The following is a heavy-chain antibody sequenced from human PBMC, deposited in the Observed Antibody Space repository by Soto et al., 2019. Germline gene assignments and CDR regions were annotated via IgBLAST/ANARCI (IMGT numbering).Heavy chain of an antibody. Sequence: QVQLVESGGGVVQPGRSLRLSCVGSGFTFSSYTMHWVRQAPGKGLEWVAVVAYDGGSRSYADSVKGRFTISRDDSISTLYLKVDSLRPEDTALYFCASPYSLGWSYGLALWGQGTMVTVSS. CDR1: GFTFSSYT. D-gene: IGHD3-10*01. CDR3: ASPYSLGWSYGLAL. J-gene: IGHJ3*01. CDR2: VAYDGGSR. V-gene: IGHV3-30-3*01.